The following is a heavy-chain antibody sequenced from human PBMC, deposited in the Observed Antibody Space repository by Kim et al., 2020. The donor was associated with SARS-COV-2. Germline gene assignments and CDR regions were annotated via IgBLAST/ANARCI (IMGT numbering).Heavy chain of an antibody. D-gene: IGHD2-15*01. J-gene: IGHJ4*02. Sequence: GVANYAQRFQRRVLLTRDTTIRTGYMEMTRLKSDDTAVYYCARSSLLDFDYWGQGTLVTVSS. CDR3: ARSSLLDFDY. CDR2: GVA. V-gene: IGHV1-2*02.